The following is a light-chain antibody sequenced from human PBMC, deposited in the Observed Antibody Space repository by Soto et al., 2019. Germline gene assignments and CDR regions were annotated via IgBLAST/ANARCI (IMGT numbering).Light chain of an antibody. CDR2: SVS. CDR1: SSDSGTYDQ. CDR3: ISYTVSRYYV. V-gene: IGLV2-14*01. Sequence: QSVLTQPASVSGSPGRSITSSCSGTSSDSGTYDQVAWFQEFPGKTPKLMSYSVSNRPSGVSYRFSGSKSGTTASLTISGLQAEDEADYYCISYTVSRYYVLGTGTKVTVL. J-gene: IGLJ1*01.